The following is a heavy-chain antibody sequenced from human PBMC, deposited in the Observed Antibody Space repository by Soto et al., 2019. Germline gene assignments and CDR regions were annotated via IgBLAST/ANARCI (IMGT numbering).Heavy chain of an antibody. CDR3: ARNSIPRNYFWSDRSGYYYYGMDV. Sequence: PGGSLRLSCAASGFTFSSYAMHWVRQAPGKGLEWVAVISYDGSNKYYADSVKGRFTISRDNSKNTLYLQMNSLRAEDTAVYYCARNSIPRNYFWSDRSGYYYYGMDVRGQGTTVTVSS. V-gene: IGHV3-30-3*01. J-gene: IGHJ6*02. CDR1: GFTFSSYA. CDR2: ISYDGSNK. D-gene: IGHD3-3*01.